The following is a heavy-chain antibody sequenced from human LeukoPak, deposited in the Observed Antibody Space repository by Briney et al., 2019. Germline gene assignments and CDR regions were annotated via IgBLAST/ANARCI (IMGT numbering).Heavy chain of an antibody. CDR2: INTYNGNT. J-gene: IGHJ4*02. CDR3: ASGSSSGYYYFQFY. CDR1: GYTFTTFG. D-gene: IGHD3-22*01. Sequence: ASVKVSCKTSGYTFTTFGISWVRQAPGQGLQWMGWINTYNGNTNYAQSLQGRVTMTRDTSISTAYMELSRLRSDDTAVYYCASGSSSGYYYFQFYWGQGTLVTVSS. V-gene: IGHV1-18*01.